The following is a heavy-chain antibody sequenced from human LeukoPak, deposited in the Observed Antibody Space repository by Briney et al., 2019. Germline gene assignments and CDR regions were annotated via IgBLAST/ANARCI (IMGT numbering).Heavy chain of an antibody. CDR2: IYNSGST. V-gene: IGHV4-59*01. J-gene: IGHJ5*02. CDR1: GDSISSNY. D-gene: IGHD5-12*01. CDR3: STCRDEFGGYGFTS. Sequence: PSETLSLTCTASGDSISSNYWSWIRQPPGKGLEWIGYIYNSGSTKYNPSLKSRVTISVDTSKNLFSLKLTSVTAADTAVYYCSTCRDEFGGYGFTSWGQGTLVTVSS.